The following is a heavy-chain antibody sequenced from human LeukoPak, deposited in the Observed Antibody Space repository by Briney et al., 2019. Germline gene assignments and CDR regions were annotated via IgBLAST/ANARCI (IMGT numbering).Heavy chain of an antibody. CDR1: GGTFSSYA. CDR3: ARDWAGIAAAAYDAFDI. CDR2: IIPIFGTA. V-gene: IGHV1-69*13. Sequence: SVKVSCKASGGTFSSYAISWVRQAPGQGFEWMGGIIPIFGTANYAQKFQGRVTITADESTSTAYMELSSLRSEDTAVYYCARDWAGIAAAAYDAFDIWGQGTMVTVSS. J-gene: IGHJ3*02. D-gene: IGHD6-13*01.